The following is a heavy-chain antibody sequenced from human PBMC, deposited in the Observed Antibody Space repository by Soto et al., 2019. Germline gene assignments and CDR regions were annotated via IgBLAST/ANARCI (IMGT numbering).Heavy chain of an antibody. V-gene: IGHV1-69*13. D-gene: IGHD3-3*02. J-gene: IGHJ6*02. CDR3: AREELANYYYYGVDV. Sequence: GASVKVSCKASGGTFSSYAISWVRQAPGQGLEWMGGIIPIFGTANYAQKFQGRVTITADESTSTAYMELSSLRSEDTAVYYCAREELANYYYYGVDVWGQGTTVTVSS. CDR2: IIPIFGTA. CDR1: GGTFSSYA.